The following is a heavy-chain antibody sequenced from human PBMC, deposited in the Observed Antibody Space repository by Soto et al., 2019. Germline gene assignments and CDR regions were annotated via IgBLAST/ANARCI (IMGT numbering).Heavy chain of an antibody. Sequence: QVQLVESGGGVVQPGRSLRLSCAASGFTFSSYAMHWVRQAPGKGLEWVAVISYDGSNKYYADSVKGRFTISRDNSKNTLYLQMNSLRAEDTAVYYCARDHSSGWYGYYYGMDVW. CDR1: GFTFSSYA. J-gene: IGHJ6*01. CDR2: ISYDGSNK. D-gene: IGHD6-19*01. V-gene: IGHV3-30-3*01. CDR3: ARDHSSGWYGYYYGMDV.